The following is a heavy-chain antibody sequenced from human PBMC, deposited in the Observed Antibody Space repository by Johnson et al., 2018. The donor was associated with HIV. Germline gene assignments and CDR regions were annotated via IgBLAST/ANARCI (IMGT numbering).Heavy chain of an antibody. V-gene: IGHV3-30*04. CDR3: ASRGREIVAAGILGAFDI. CDR1: GFTFSSYA. D-gene: IGHD6-13*01. CDR2: IWYDGSNK. Sequence: QVQLVESGGGVVQPGRSLRLSCAASGFTFSSYAMHWVRQAPGKGLEWVAVIWYDGSNKYYADSVKDRFTISRDTSKNTLYLQINSLRSEDTAVYYCASRGREIVAAGILGAFDIWGQGTMVTVSS. J-gene: IGHJ3*02.